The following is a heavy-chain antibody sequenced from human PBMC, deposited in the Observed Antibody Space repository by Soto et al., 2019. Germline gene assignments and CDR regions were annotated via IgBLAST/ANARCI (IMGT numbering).Heavy chain of an antibody. CDR1: GVSISSGNW. J-gene: IGHJ4*02. Sequence: PSESLSLICAVSGVSISSGNWWTWVRQTPQRGLEYIGEIFHDGTANYYPSFERRVAISVDTSKNQFSLKLTSVTAADTAIYFCARLVYDTRLNYMYFDFWGQGALVTVSS. D-gene: IGHD2-8*01. V-gene: IGHV4-4*02. CDR2: IFHDGTA. CDR3: ARLVYDTRLNYMYFDF.